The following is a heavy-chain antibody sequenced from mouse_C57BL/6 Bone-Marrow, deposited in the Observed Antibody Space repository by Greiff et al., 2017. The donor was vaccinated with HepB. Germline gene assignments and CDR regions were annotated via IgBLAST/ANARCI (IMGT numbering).Heavy chain of an antibody. V-gene: IGHV5-9-1*02. J-gene: IGHJ1*03. CDR1: GFTFSSYA. CDR2: ISSGGDYI. CDR3: TRETLWYFDV. Sequence: EVKLVESGEGLVKPGGSLKLSCAASGFTFSSYALSWVRQTPEKRLEWVAYISSGGDYIYYADTVKGRFTISRDNARNNLYLQRSSLKSEDTAMYYCTRETLWYFDVWGTGTTVTVSS.